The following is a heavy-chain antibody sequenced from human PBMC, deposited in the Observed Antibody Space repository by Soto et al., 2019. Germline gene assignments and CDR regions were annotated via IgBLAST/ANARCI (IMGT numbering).Heavy chain of an antibody. CDR1: GFTFSSYA. D-gene: IGHD3-16*02. CDR3: TKAHTFISSNSMDV. V-gene: IGHV3-23*01. J-gene: IGHJ6*03. Sequence: GGSLRLSCAASGFTFSSYAMSWVRQAPGKGLEWVSAISGSGGSTYYADSVKGRFTISRDNSKNTLYLQMNSLRAEDTAVYYWTKAHTFISSNSMDVWGKGPTVTVS. CDR2: ISGSGGST.